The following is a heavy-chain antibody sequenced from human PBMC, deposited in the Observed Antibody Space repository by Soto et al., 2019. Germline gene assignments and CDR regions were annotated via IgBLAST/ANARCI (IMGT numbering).Heavy chain of an antibody. V-gene: IGHV4-59*01. CDR1: GGSISSYY. D-gene: IGHD3-3*01. J-gene: IGHJ6*02. CDR2: IYYSGST. Sequence: PSETLSLTCTVSGGSISSYYWSWIRQPPGKGLEWIGYIYYSGSTNYNPSLKSRVTISVDTSKNQFSLKLSSVTAADTAVHYCARVNDFWSGRPYYYYYGMDVWGQGTTVTVSS. CDR3: ARVNDFWSGRPYYYYYGMDV.